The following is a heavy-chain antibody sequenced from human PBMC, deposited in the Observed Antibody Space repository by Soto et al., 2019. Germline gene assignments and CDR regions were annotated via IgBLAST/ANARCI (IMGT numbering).Heavy chain of an antibody. D-gene: IGHD3-10*01. Sequence: SETLSLTCAVYGGSFSGYYWSWIRQPPGKGLEWIGEINHSGSTNYNPSLKSRVTISVDTSKNQFSLKLSSVTAADTAVYYCARGRGSGLRRGVVYGMDVWGQGTTVTVSS. CDR1: GGSFSGYY. CDR2: INHSGST. V-gene: IGHV4-34*01. CDR3: ARGRGSGLRRGVVYGMDV. J-gene: IGHJ6*02.